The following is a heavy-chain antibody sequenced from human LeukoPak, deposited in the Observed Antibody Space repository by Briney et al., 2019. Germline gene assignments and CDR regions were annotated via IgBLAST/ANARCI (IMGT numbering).Heavy chain of an antibody. Sequence: GGSLRLSCVASGFNFNHYWMGWFRQAPGKGLERVASIKQDGSDKYYVDSVRGRFTISRDNAKNSLYLQMSSLRAGDTAVYYCARGNMTADYWGQGSLVTVSS. CDR3: ARGNMTADY. CDR1: GFNFNHYW. J-gene: IGHJ4*02. CDR2: IKQDGSDK. D-gene: IGHD2/OR15-2a*01. V-gene: IGHV3-7*05.